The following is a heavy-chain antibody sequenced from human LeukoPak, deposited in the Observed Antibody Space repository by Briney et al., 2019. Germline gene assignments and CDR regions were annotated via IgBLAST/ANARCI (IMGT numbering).Heavy chain of an antibody. CDR1: GYTFTRYY. CDR3: ARDGCGGSCFHYYYYYMDV. J-gene: IGHJ6*03. D-gene: IGHD2-15*01. Sequence: ASVKVSCKASGYTFTRYYMHWVRQAPGQGLEWMGWINPNSGGTNYAQKFQGRVTMTRDTSISTAYMELSRLRSDDTAVYYCARDGCGGSCFHYYYYYMDVWGKGTTVTISS. CDR2: INPNSGGT. V-gene: IGHV1-2*02.